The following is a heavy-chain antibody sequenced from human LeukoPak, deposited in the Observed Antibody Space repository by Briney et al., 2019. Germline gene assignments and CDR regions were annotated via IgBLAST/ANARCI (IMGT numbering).Heavy chain of an antibody. D-gene: IGHD2-8*01. J-gene: IGHJ4*02. V-gene: IGHV3-23*01. CDR1: GFTFITYA. Sequence: PGGSLRLSCAASGFTFITYAMSWVRQAPGKGLEWVSGISGSGTGGRTYYADSVKGRFTVSRDNAKNSLYLQMNSLRVEDTAVYYCVRDSVDAVYFDYWGQGTLVTVSS. CDR3: VRDSVDAVYFDY. CDR2: ISGSGTGGRT.